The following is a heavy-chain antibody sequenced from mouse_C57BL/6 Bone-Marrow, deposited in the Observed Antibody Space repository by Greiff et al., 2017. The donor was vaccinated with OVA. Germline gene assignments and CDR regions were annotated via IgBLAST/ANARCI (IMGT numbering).Heavy chain of an antibody. D-gene: IGHD2-3*01. CDR2: IYPGSGNT. V-gene: IGHV1-76*01. J-gene: IGHJ2*01. Sequence: QVQLKESGAELVRPGASVKLSCKASGYTFTDYYINWVKQRPGQGLEWIARIYPGSGNTYYNEKFKGKATLTAEKASSTAYMQLSSLTSEDSAVYFCARGGYWDYWGQGTTLTVSS. CDR3: ARGGYWDY. CDR1: GYTFTDYY.